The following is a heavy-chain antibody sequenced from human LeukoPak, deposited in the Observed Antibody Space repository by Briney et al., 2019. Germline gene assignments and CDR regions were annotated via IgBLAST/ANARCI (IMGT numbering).Heavy chain of an antibody. Sequence: SVHVSCKASGYTFSSYYMHWVRQAPGQGLEWMGIINPSGGSTNYAQKFQGRVTMTRDTSTSTVYMELSSLRSEDTAVYYCARDRRYDSSGYSLDYWGRGTLVTVSS. D-gene: IGHD3-22*01. CDR1: GYTFSSYY. CDR3: ARDRRYDSSGYSLDY. J-gene: IGHJ4*02. CDR2: INPSGGST. V-gene: IGHV1-46*01.